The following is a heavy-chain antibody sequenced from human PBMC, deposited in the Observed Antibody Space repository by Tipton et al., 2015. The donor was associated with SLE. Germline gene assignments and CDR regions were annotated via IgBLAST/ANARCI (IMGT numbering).Heavy chain of an antibody. D-gene: IGHD3-10*01. CDR3: AKDGVHLDC. CDR2: IRFDGSNK. J-gene: IGHJ4*02. Sequence: SLRLSCAASGFTFSSYGMHWVRQAPGKGLEWVAFIRFDGSNKYYSDSVKGRFTISRDNSKNTLFMQMNSLRAQDTAVYYCAKDGVHLDCWGQGTLVTVSS. CDR1: GFTFSSYG. V-gene: IGHV3-30*02.